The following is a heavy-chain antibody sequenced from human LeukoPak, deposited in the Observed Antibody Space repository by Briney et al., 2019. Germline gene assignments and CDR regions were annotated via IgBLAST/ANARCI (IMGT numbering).Heavy chain of an antibody. Sequence: SQTLSLTCTVSGGSISSGGYYWSWIRQPPGKGLEWIGYIYHSGSTYYNPSLKSRVTISVDRSKNQFSLKLSSVTAADTAVYYCARPYDARYAFDIWGQGTMVTVSS. D-gene: IGHD3-16*01. CDR1: GGSISSGGYY. J-gene: IGHJ3*02. CDR3: ARPYDARYAFDI. CDR2: IYHSGST. V-gene: IGHV4-30-2*01.